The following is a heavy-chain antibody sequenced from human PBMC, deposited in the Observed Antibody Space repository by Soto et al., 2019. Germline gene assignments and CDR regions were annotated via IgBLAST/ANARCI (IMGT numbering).Heavy chain of an antibody. Sequence: ASVKVSCKASGYTFTSYDINWVRQATGQGLEWMGWMNPNSGNTGYAQKFQGRVTMTRNTSISTAYMELSSLRSEDTAVYYCARAPAAYYYDSSGYYDFDYWGQGTLVTVS. CDR2: MNPNSGNT. V-gene: IGHV1-8*01. CDR3: ARAPAAYYYDSSGYYDFDY. D-gene: IGHD3-22*01. CDR1: GYTFTSYD. J-gene: IGHJ4*02.